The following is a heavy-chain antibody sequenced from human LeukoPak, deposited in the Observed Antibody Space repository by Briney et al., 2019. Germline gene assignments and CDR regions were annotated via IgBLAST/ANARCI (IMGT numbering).Heavy chain of an antibody. D-gene: IGHD6-19*01. CDR2: ISSSGSTI. CDR1: GFTFDNYA. Sequence: GGSLRLSCAASGFTFDNYAMTWVRQAPGKGLEWVSYISSSGSTIYYADSVKGRFTIYRDNSKNTLYLQMNSLRAEDTALYYCAKGYSTGWYDFDYWGQGTLVTVSS. CDR3: AKGYSTGWYDFDY. V-gene: IGHV3-48*01. J-gene: IGHJ4*02.